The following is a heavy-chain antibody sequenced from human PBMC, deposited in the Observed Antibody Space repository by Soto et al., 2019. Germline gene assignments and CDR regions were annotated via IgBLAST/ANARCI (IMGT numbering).Heavy chain of an antibody. D-gene: IGHD3-10*01. J-gene: IGHJ4*02. CDR2: INGDGSVT. Sequence: GGSLRLSCAASGFTFSSFRLYWVRQVPGKGLVWVSHINGDGSVTTYADSVKGRFTISRDNAKNTLYLQMSSLRAEDTAMYYCAKGGDYGSVNYWGQGTPVTVS. V-gene: IGHV3-74*03. CDR1: GFTFSSFR. CDR3: AKGGDYGSVNY.